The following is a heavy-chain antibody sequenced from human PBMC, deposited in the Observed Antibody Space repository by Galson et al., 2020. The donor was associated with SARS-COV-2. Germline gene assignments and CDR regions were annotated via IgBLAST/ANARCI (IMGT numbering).Heavy chain of an antibody. D-gene: IGHD3-10*01. V-gene: IGHV4-59*01. CDR2: ISYTGST. Sequence: SETLSLTCAVYGGSISIFYWSWIRQPPGKGLEWIGYISYTGSTNYTPSLKSRVTIAVDTSKNQFSLNLSSVTAADTAVYYCARVGHLAFDYWGQGSLVTVSS. CDR1: GGSISIFY. J-gene: IGHJ4*02. CDR3: ARVGHLAFDY.